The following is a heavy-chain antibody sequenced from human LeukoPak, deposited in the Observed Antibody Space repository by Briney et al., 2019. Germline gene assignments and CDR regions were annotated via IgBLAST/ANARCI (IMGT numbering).Heavy chain of an antibody. V-gene: IGHV3-73*01. Sequence: PGGSLRLSCAASGFTFSGSAMHWVRQASGKGLEWVGRIRGKANSYATAYAASVKGRFTISRDDSKNTAYLQMNSLKTEDTAVYYCARSGYSSSWYSDYWGQGTLVTVSS. CDR2: IRGKANSYAT. CDR3: ARSGYSSSWYSDY. CDR1: GFTFSGSA. J-gene: IGHJ4*02. D-gene: IGHD6-13*01.